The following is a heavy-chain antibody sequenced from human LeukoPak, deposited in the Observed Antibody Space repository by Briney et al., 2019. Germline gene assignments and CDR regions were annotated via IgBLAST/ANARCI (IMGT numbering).Heavy chain of an antibody. CDR1: GFTFSSYW. D-gene: IGHD3-10*01. J-gene: IGHJ6*03. Sequence: GGSLRLSCAASGFTFSSYWMSWVRQAPGRGLEWVANIKQDGSEKYYVDSVKGRFIISRDNAKNSLYLQMNSLRAEDTAVYYCAKGAFRDQVQGYYYMDVWGKGTTVTVSS. CDR3: AKGAFRDQVQGYYYMDV. CDR2: IKQDGSEK. V-gene: IGHV3-7*01.